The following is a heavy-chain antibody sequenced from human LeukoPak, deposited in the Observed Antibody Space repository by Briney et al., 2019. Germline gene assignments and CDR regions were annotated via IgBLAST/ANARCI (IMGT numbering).Heavy chain of an antibody. CDR3: ARGLVGYDPNWFDP. CDR1: GYTFTGYY. J-gene: IGHJ5*02. Sequence: GASVKVSCQASGYTFTGYYMHWVRQAPGQGLEWMGWINPNSGGTNYAQKFQGRVTMTRDTSISTAYMELSRLRSDDTAVYYCARGLVGYDPNWFDPWGQGTLVTVSS. D-gene: IGHD5-18*01. CDR2: INPNSGGT. V-gene: IGHV1-2*02.